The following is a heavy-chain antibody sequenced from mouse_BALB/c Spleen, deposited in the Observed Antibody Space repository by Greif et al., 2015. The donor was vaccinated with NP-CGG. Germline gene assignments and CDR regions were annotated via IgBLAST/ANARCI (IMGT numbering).Heavy chain of an antibody. D-gene: IGHD1-1*01. V-gene: IGHV1-14*01. CDR3: AGITTVVDYYAMDY. CDR2: INPYNDGT. Sequence: VQLKQSGPELVKPGASVKMSCKASGYTFTSYVMHWVKQKLGQGLEWIGYINPYNDGTKYNEKFKGKATLTSDKSSSTAYMELSSLTSEDSAVYYCAGITTVVDYYAMDYWGQGTSVTVSS. CDR1: GYTFTSYV. J-gene: IGHJ4*01.